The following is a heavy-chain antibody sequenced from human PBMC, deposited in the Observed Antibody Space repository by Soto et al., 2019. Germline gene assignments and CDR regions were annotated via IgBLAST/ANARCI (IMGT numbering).Heavy chain of an antibody. V-gene: IGHV1-18*04. CDR2: IGAFNGNT. Sequence: ASVKVSCKASGYTFSSYGITWVRQAPGQGLEWMGWIGAFNGNTNYAQKFQGRVTMTTDTSTSTAYMELRNLRSDDTAVYYCARVLGYNSSWWRHTAFDIWGQGTMVTVSS. CDR1: GYTFSSYG. CDR3: ARVLGYNSSWWRHTAFDI. J-gene: IGHJ3*02. D-gene: IGHD6-13*01.